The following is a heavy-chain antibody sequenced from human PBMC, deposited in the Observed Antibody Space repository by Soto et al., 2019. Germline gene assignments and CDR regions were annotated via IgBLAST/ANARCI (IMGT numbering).Heavy chain of an antibody. CDR1: GFTFSSYA. CDR2: ISGSGGST. V-gene: IGHV3-23*01. D-gene: IGHD3-10*01. Sequence: GGSLRLSCAASGFTFSSYAMSWVRQAPGKGLEWVSAISGSGGSTYYADSGKGLFTISRDNSKNTLYLQMNSLRAEDTAVYYCAKVRPGLNYNGSGSYYDFWGQGTLVTVSS. CDR3: AKVRPGLNYNGSGSYYDF. J-gene: IGHJ4*02.